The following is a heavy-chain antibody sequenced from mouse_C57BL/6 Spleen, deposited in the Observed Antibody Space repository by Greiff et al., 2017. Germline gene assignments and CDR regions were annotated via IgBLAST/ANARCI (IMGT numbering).Heavy chain of an antibody. J-gene: IGHJ4*01. CDR1: GYTFTSYW. D-gene: IGHD2-2*01. CDR3: ARRGGYYGYDRGYYYAMDY. CDR2: INPSNGGT. V-gene: IGHV1-53*01. Sequence: QVQLQQPGTELVKPGASVKLSCKASGYTFTSYWMHWVKQRPGQGLEWIGNINPSNGGTNYNEKFKSKATLTVDKSSSTAYMQLSSLTSEDSAVYYCARRGGYYGYDRGYYYAMDYWGQGTSVTVSS.